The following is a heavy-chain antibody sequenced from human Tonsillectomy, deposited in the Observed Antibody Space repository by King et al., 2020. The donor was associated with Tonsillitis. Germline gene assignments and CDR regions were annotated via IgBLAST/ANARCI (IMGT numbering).Heavy chain of an antibody. CDR1: GLTFSSYA. CDR3: AKDWGSKGVVITHDAFDI. J-gene: IGHJ3*02. CDR2: ISGSGGST. V-gene: IGHV3-23*04. Sequence: VQLVESGGGLVQPGGSLRLSCAASGLTFSSYAMSWVRQAPGKGLEWVSAISGSGGSTYYADSVKGRFTISRDNSKNTLYLKMNSLRAEDTAVYYCAKDWGSKGVVITHDAFDIWGQGTMVTVSS. D-gene: IGHD3-22*01.